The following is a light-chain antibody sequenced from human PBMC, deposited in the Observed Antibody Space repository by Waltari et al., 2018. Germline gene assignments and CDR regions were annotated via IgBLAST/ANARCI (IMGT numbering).Light chain of an antibody. CDR1: SSNIERNT. CDR2: RNN. Sequence: QSVLTQPPSMSGTPGQRVTISCSGSSSNIERNTVNWYQQVPGTAPKVLIYRNNQRPSGVPDRFSGPKSGTSASLAISGLQSEDEADYHCAAWDDSLGGPVFGGGTTLTVL. CDR3: AAWDDSLGGPV. J-gene: IGLJ2*01. V-gene: IGLV1-44*01.